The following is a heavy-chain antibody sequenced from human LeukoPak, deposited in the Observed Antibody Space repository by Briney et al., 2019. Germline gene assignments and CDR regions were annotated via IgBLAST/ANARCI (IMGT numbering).Heavy chain of an antibody. J-gene: IGHJ6*03. Sequence: SQTLSLTCTVSGGSISGGSYYWSWIRQPAGKGLEWIGRIYTSGSTNYNPSLKSRVTISVDTSKNQFSLKLSSVTAADTAVYYWARIMSGYDYFYYYYYMDGWGKGSPAAVCS. V-gene: IGHV4-61*02. CDR1: GGSISGGSYY. D-gene: IGHD5-12*01. CDR3: ARIMSGYDYFYYYYYMDG. CDR2: IYTSGST.